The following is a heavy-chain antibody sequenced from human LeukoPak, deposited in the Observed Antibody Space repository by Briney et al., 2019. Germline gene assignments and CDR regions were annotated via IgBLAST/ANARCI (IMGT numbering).Heavy chain of an antibody. CDR1: GFTFSSYS. J-gene: IGHJ6*03. CDR3: ARANHDYSSSYYYYMDV. V-gene: IGHV3-21*01. CDR2: ISSSSSYI. Sequence: GGSLGLSCAASGFTFSSYSMNWVRQAPGKGLEWVSSISSSSSYIYYADSVKGRFTISRDNAKNSLYLQMNSLRAEDTAVYYCARANHDYSSSYYYYMDVWGKGTTVTISS. D-gene: IGHD4-11*01.